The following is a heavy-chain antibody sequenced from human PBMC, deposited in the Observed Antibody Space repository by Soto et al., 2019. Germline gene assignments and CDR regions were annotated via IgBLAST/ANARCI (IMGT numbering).Heavy chain of an antibody. J-gene: IGHJ6*02. V-gene: IGHV3-53*01. CDR2: IYSGGST. Sequence: GGSLRLSCAASGFTVSSNYMSWVRQAPGKGLEWVSVIYSGGSTYYADSVKGRFTISRDNSKNTLYLQMNSLIAEDTAVDYCARSYMTTFLGMDAWGQGTTVTVSS. CDR3: ARSYMTTFLGMDA. D-gene: IGHD3-16*01. CDR1: GFTVSSNY.